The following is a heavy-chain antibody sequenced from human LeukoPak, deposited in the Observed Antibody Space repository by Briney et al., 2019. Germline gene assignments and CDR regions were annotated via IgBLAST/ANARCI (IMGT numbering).Heavy chain of an antibody. J-gene: IGHJ4*02. CDR2: IFYSGST. V-gene: IGHV4-39*07. CDR1: GGSISTSNYY. CDR3: AKAISGYYRILDY. D-gene: IGHD3-22*01. Sequence: SETLSLTCTVSGGSISTSNYYWGWIRQPPGKGLEWIGNIFYSGSTYYSPSLRSRVTISLDTSRNQFSLKLNSVTAADTAVYYCAKAISGYYRILDYWGQGTLVTVSS.